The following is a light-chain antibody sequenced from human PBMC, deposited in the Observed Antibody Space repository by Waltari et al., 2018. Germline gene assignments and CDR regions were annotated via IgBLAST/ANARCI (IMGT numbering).Light chain of an antibody. V-gene: IGLV3-1*01. CDR1: KLGDKY. CDR2: QDN. J-gene: IGLJ2*01. Sequence: SYELTQPPSVSVSPGQTASITCSGDKLGDKYACWYQQKPGQSPVLVIYQDNNRPSGIPERFSGSNSGNTATLTIRGTQAMDEADYYCQAWDSSTAIFGGGTKLTV. CDR3: QAWDSSTAI.